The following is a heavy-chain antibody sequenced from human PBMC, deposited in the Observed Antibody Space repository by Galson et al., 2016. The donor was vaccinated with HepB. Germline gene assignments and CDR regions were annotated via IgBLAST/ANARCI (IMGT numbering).Heavy chain of an antibody. CDR1: GGSVTSDICY. V-gene: IGHV4-61*01. CDR3: AREMGRAAAGHNWFDP. J-gene: IGHJ5*02. Sequence: SETLSLTCSVSGGSVTSDICYWSWIRWPPGKGLEWIGYIYYTGSTNYNPSFSSRVTISVDTSKNQFSLRLTSVTAADTAVYYCAREMGRAAAGHNWFDPWGQGTLVTVSS. CDR2: IYYTGST. D-gene: IGHD6-13*01.